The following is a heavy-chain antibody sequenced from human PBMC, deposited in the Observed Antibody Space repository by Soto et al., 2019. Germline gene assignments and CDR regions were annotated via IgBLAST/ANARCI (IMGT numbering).Heavy chain of an antibody. J-gene: IGHJ4*02. D-gene: IGHD5-12*01. CDR3: ARDRRWLQLIVIWEDVGSADY. CDR1: GFTFSSYA. V-gene: IGHV3-30-3*01. CDR2: ISYDGSNK. Sequence: GGSLRLSCAASGFTFSSYAMHWVRQAPGKGLEWVAVISYDGSNKYYADSVKGRFTISRDNSKNTLYLQMNSLRAEDTAVYYCARDRRWLQLIVIWEDVGSADYWGQGTLVTVSS.